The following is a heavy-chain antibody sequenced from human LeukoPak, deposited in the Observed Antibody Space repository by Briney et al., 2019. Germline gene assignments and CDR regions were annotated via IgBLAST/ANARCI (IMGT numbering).Heavy chain of an antibody. CDR3: ARDEDFMSW. CDR1: GGSISTSNYY. Sequence: SETLSLTCTVSGGSISTSNYYWGWIRQPPGKGLEWIGSIYHSGSTYYNPSLKSRVTISVDTSKNQFSLKLSSVTAADTAVYYCARDEDFMSWWGQGTLVTVSS. J-gene: IGHJ4*02. V-gene: IGHV4-39*07. D-gene: IGHD2/OR15-2a*01. CDR2: IYHSGST.